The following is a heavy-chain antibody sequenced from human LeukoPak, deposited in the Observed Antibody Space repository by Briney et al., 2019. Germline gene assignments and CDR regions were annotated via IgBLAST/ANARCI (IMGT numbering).Heavy chain of an antibody. V-gene: IGHV4-59*01. Sequence: SETLSLTCTVSGGSISSYYWSWIRQPPGKGLEWIGYIYYSGSTNYNPSLKSRVTISVDTSKNQFSLKLSSVTAADTAVYYCARNSPGSSGWKYWYFDLWGRGTLVTVSS. CDR1: GGSISSYY. J-gene: IGHJ2*01. CDR2: IYYSGST. D-gene: IGHD6-19*01. CDR3: ARNSPGSSGWKYWYFDL.